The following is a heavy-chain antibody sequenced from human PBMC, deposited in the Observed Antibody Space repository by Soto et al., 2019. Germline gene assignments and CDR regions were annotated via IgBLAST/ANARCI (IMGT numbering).Heavy chain of an antibody. CDR3: GRGHSSGWYDGFDY. D-gene: IGHD6-19*01. V-gene: IGHV1-69*13. Sequence: ASVKVSCKASGGTFSSYAISWVRQAPGQGLEWVGGIIPIFGTANYAQKFQGRVTITADESTSTAYMEMSSLRSEDTAVYYCGRGHSSGWYDGFDYWGQGTLVTVSS. J-gene: IGHJ4*02. CDR2: IIPIFGTA. CDR1: GGTFSSYA.